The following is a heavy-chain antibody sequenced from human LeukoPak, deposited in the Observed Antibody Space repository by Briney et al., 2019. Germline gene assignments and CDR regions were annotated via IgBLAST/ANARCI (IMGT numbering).Heavy chain of an antibody. D-gene: IGHD2-15*01. CDR1: GFTFSSYA. V-gene: IGHV3-23*01. Sequence: GGSLRLSCAASGFTFSSYAMSWIRQAPGKGLEWVSAISGSGGSTYYADSVKGRFTISRDNSKNTLYLQMNSLRAEDTAVYYCAIWGGYCSGGSCPNYRGQGTLVTVSS. J-gene: IGHJ4*02. CDR3: AIWGGYCSGGSCPNY. CDR2: ISGSGGST.